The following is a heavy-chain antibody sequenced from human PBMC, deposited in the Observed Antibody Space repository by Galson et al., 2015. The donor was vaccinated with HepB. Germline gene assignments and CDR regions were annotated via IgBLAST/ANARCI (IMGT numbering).Heavy chain of an antibody. Sequence: SLRLSCAASGLRFSYYYMTWIRQAPGKGLEWISYIDSSGDAIYYADSVKGRFAISRDNAENSLYPQMNSLRAEDTAVYYCAGSTGWYRVLDYWGRGTLVTVSS. J-gene: IGHJ4*02. V-gene: IGHV3-11*01. D-gene: IGHD6-19*01. CDR1: GLRFSYYY. CDR3: AGSTGWYRVLDY. CDR2: IDSSGDAI.